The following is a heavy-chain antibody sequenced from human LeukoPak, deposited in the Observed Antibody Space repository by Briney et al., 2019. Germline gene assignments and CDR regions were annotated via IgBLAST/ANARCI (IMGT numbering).Heavy chain of an antibody. D-gene: IGHD3-22*01. J-gene: IGHJ4*02. CDR1: GGSSNSYA. CDR2: IIPIFGTT. Sequence: SVKVSCKASGGSSNSYAISWVRQAPGQGLEWMGGIIPIFGTTNYAQKFQGRVTITTDESSSTVYMQLSNLRSEDTAVYYCAIDDSSGFSDIWGQGTLVTVSS. CDR3: AIDDSSGFSDI. V-gene: IGHV1-69*05.